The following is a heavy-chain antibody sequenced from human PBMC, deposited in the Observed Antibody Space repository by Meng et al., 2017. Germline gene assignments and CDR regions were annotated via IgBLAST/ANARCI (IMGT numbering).Heavy chain of an antibody. CDR1: GGTFSSYA. D-gene: IGHD5-24*01. Sequence: GLVVESGAEVKKPGSAVKVSCKASGGTFSSYAISWVRQAPGQGLEWMGGIIPIFGTANYAQKFQGRVTITADESTSTAYMELSSLRSEDTAVYYCARVLRDGYNLGYWGQGTLVTVSS. CDR3: ARVLRDGYNLGY. CDR2: IIPIFGTA. V-gene: IGHV1-69*01. J-gene: IGHJ4*02.